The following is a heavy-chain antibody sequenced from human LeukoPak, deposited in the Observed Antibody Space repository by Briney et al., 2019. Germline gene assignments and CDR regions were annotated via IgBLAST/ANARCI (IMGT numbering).Heavy chain of an antibody. CDR2: ISDSGGST. D-gene: IGHD2-2*01. CDR1: GFTFSSYA. CDR3: AKDLGIVVVPAEFDY. V-gene: IGHV3-23*01. Sequence: PGGSLRLSCAASGFTFSSYAMSWVRQAPGKGLEWVSAISDSGGSTYYADSVKGRFTISRDNSKNTLYLQMNSLRAEDTAVYYCAKDLGIVVVPAEFDYWGQGTLVTVSS. J-gene: IGHJ4*02.